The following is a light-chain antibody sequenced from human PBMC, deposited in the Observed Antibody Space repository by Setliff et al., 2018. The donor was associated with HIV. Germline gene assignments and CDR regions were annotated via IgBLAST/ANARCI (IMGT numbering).Light chain of an antibody. CDR1: SSDIGAYNF. J-gene: IGLJ1*01. CDR2: EVR. Sequence: QSALTQPASVSGSPGQSIAISCTGTSSDIGAYNFVSWYQQSPGKVPKLIIFEVRNRPSGVSTRFSGSKSGNTAPLTISGLQAEDEGDYYCSSYTASSTYVFGTGTKVTVL. CDR3: SSYTASSTYV. V-gene: IGLV2-14*01.